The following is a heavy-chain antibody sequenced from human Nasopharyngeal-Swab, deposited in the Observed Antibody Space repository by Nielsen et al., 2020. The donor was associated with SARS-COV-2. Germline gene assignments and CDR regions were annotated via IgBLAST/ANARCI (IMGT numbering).Heavy chain of an antibody. CDR2: INHSGST. CDR1: GGSFSGYY. Sequence: GSLRLSCAVYGGSFSGYYWSWIRQPPGKGLEWIGEINHSGSTNYNPSLKSRVTISVDTSKKQFSLKLSSVTAADTAVYYCASNTYYYGSGSDFPWFDPWGQGTLVTVSS. V-gene: IGHV4-34*01. CDR3: ASNTYYYGSGSDFPWFDP. D-gene: IGHD3-10*01. J-gene: IGHJ5*02.